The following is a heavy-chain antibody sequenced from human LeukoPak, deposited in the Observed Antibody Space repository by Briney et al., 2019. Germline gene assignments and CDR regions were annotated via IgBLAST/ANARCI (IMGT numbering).Heavy chain of an antibody. CDR2: ISHDRSNN. CDR1: GFTFSSYG. CDR3: ARDLSGSYMADY. D-gene: IGHD3-10*01. Sequence: GGSLRLSCAASGFTFSSYGMHWVRQAPGKGLEWVAVISHDRSNNCHADSVKGRFTISRDNSKNTLYLQMNSLRVEDTAVYYCARDLSGSYMADYWGQGTLVTVSS. J-gene: IGHJ4*02. V-gene: IGHV3-30*03.